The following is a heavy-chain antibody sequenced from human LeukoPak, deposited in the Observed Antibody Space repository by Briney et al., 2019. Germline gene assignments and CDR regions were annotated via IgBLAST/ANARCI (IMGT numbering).Heavy chain of an antibody. CDR2: IIPIFGTA. CDR3: ASIIHYCSCGGCSSDD. J-gene: IGHJ4*02. V-gene: IGHV1-69*01. Sequence: SVTVSFKGSGGTFSIYAISWVRQAPGQGLEWMGGIIPIFGTANYAQKFQGRVTITADESTSTAYMELSSLRSEDTAVYYCASIIHYCSCGGCSSDDWGQPSLVTVSS. D-gene: IGHD2-15*01. CDR1: GGTFSIYA.